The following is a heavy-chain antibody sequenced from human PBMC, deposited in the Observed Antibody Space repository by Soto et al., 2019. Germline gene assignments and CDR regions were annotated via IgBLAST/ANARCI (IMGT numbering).Heavy chain of an antibody. J-gene: IGHJ4*02. D-gene: IGHD3-22*01. Sequence: GGSLRLSCAASGITISNYPMSWVRQAPGKGLDWVSGISGSGDRTYYADSAKGRFTISKDISRNSPSLQLDSLGVEDTAVYFCVKDDGGYPSTAPHWGQGTLLTVSS. CDR1: GITISNYP. CDR2: ISGSGDRT. V-gene: IGHV3-23*01. CDR3: VKDDGGYPSTAPH.